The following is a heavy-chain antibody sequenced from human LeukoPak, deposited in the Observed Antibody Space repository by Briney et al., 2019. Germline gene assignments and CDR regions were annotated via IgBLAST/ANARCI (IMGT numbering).Heavy chain of an antibody. CDR2: ISGSGGST. D-gene: IGHD2-2*01. J-gene: IGHJ4*02. CDR3: AKCSEGVVPAAIPDH. CDR1: GFTFSSYA. Sequence: PGGSLRLAWAASGFTFSSYAMSWVRQPPGKGLEWVPAISGSGGSTYYADSVKGRFTISRDNSKNTLYLQMNSLRAEDTAVYYCAKCSEGVVPAAIPDHWGQGTLVTVSS. V-gene: IGHV3-23*01.